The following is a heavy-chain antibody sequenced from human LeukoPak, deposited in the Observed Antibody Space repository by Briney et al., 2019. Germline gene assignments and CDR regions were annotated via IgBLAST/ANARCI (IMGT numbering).Heavy chain of an antibody. CDR1: GGSISTYY. V-gene: IGHV4-59*01. CDR2: IYYSGST. D-gene: IGHD3-9*01. J-gene: IGHJ4*02. Sequence: SETLSLTCTVCGGSISTYYWSWIRQSPGKGLEWIGNIYYSGSTIYNPSLKSRVTISIDTSKNHYSLNLTSVTAADTAVYYCAREETMTGYYGGLGFVYWGQGIPVTVSS. CDR3: AREETMTGYYGGLGFVY.